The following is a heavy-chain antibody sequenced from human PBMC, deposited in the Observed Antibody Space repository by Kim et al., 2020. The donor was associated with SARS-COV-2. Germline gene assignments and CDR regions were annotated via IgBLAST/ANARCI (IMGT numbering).Heavy chain of an antibody. CDR3: AKDVKYYDFWSGYTHQQQVYYYYYGMDV. CDR2: ISYDGSNK. Sequence: GGSLRLSCAVSGFTFSSYGMHWVRQAPGKGLEWVAVISYDGSNKYYADSVKGRFTISRDNSKNTLYLQMNSLRAEDTAVYYCAKDVKYYDFWSGYTHQQQVYYYYYGMDVWGQGTTVTVSS. V-gene: IGHV3-30*18. D-gene: IGHD3-3*01. CDR1: GFTFSSYG. J-gene: IGHJ6*02.